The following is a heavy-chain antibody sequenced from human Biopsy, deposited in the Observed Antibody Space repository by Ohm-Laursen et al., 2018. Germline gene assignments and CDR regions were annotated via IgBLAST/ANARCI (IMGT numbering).Heavy chain of an antibody. D-gene: IGHD5-24*01. J-gene: IGHJ4*02. V-gene: IGHV4-39*01. CDR1: GGSIRSGSNY. CDR3: ARHDGNGPFALDS. CDR2: VYHSGNP. Sequence: SETLSLTCTVSGGSIRSGSNYWAWIRQPPGKGLEWIGSVYHSGNPYYSPSLKSRVTISLDTSKNQLSLKVTSVTAADTAAYYCARHDGNGPFALDSWGQGTLVTVSS.